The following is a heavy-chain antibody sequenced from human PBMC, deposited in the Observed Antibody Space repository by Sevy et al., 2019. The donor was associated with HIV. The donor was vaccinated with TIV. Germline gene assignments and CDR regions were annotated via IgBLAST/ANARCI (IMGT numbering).Heavy chain of an antibody. D-gene: IGHD6-19*01. V-gene: IGHV3-48*04. J-gene: IGHJ4*02. Sequence: GGSLRLSCAASGFNFNYYSMNWVRQAPGKGLEWVSYISNSGGTTYYADSVKGRFTISRDNAKNSLYLQMNSLRAEDTAVYYCARITGWRFDYWGQGTLVTVSS. CDR3: ARITGWRFDY. CDR2: ISNSGGTT. CDR1: GFNFNYYS.